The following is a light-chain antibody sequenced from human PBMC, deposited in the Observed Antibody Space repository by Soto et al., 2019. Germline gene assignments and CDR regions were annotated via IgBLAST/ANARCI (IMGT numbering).Light chain of an antibody. CDR3: QQYGSSPPYT. V-gene: IGKV3-20*01. J-gene: IGKJ2*01. CDR2: GAS. Sequence: EIVLTQSPGTLSLSPGERATLSCRASQSVSSSYLAWYQQKPGQAPRLLIHGASSRATGIPDRFSGSGSGTDFTLTISRLEPEDFAVYYCQQYGSSPPYTLGQGTKLEIK. CDR1: QSVSSSY.